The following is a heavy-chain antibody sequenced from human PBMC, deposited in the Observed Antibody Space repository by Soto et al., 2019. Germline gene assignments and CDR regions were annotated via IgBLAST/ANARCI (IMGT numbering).Heavy chain of an antibody. Sequence: QVQLVQSGAEVKKPGSSVKVSCKASGDTFTIFAISWVRQAPGQGLEWMGGIIPTIGTTNYAQRCQGRITITGDESTGTAYMELSSLKSEDTAVYYCARDLGSGYDPGDYWGPGTLVTVSS. J-gene: IGHJ4*02. CDR3: ARDLGSGYDPGDY. V-gene: IGHV1-69*12. CDR1: GDTFTIFA. D-gene: IGHD5-12*01. CDR2: IIPTIGTT.